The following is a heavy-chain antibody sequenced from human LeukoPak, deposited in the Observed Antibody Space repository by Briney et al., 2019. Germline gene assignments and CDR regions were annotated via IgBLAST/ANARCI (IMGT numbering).Heavy chain of an antibody. J-gene: IGHJ4*02. Sequence: GGSLRLSCAASGFTFSSYGMHWVRQAPGKGLEWMAVIWYDGSNKYYADSVKGRFTISRDNSKNTLYLQMNSLRAEDTAVYYCARGGYYYDSSGPDYWGQGTLVTVSS. CDR2: IWYDGSNK. CDR3: ARGGYYYDSSGPDY. CDR1: GFTFSSYG. V-gene: IGHV3-33*01. D-gene: IGHD3-22*01.